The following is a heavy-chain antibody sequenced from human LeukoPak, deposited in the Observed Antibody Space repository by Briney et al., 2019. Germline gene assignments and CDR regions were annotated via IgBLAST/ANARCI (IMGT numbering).Heavy chain of an antibody. J-gene: IGHJ4*02. CDR3: ARVNYGDYGGGYFDS. D-gene: IGHD4-17*01. CDR2: ISWDGDST. V-gene: IGHV3-43D*03. CDR1: GFTFDDFS. Sequence: GGSLRLSCAASGFTFDDFSMHWVRQAPGKGLEWVSLISWDGDSTYYADSVRGRLTISRDDNKNSLYLQMNSLRTEDTALYYCARVNYGDYGGGYFDSWGQGTLVTVSS.